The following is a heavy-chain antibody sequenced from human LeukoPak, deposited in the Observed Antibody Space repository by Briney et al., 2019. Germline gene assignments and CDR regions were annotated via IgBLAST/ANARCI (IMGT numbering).Heavy chain of an antibody. CDR3: ARDSWGLIAAPGPYYMDI. D-gene: IGHD6-6*01. J-gene: IGHJ6*03. CDR2: ISRSSNTI. V-gene: IGHV3-48*01. CDR1: GFTFSDFR. Sequence: GGSLRLSCAVSGFTFSDFRMDWVRQAPGKGLEWVSYISRSSNTINYADSVKGRFTISRDNAKSTLYLQMNSLRAEDTAIYYCARDSWGLIAAPGPYYMDISGKGTTVTVSS.